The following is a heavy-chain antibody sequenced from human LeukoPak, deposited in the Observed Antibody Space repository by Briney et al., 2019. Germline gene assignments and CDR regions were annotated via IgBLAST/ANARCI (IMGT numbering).Heavy chain of an antibody. D-gene: IGHD3-10*01. CDR3: AREWFGEKFDY. CDR2: INHSGST. Sequence: PSETLSLTCTVSGGSISGYYWSWIRQPPGKGLEWIGEINHSGSTNYNPSLKSRVTISVDTSKNQFSLKLSSVTAADTAVYYCAREWFGEKFDYWGQGTLVTVSS. V-gene: IGHV4-34*01. CDR1: GGSISGYY. J-gene: IGHJ4*02.